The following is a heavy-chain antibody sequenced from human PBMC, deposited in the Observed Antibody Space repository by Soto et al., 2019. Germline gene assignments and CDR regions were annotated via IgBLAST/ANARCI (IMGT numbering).Heavy chain of an antibody. CDR2: IYWDDDK. D-gene: IGHD4-4*01. CDR3: AHYGDTVTTFVY. Sequence: QITLKESGPTLVKPTQTLTLTCTFSGFSLSTSGVGVGWIRQPPGKALEWLALIYWDDDKRYSPSLKSRLTITKDTSKNQVVLTMTNMDPVDTARYYCAHYGDTVTTFVYWGQGTLVTVSS. CDR1: GFSLSTSGVG. J-gene: IGHJ4*02. V-gene: IGHV2-5*02.